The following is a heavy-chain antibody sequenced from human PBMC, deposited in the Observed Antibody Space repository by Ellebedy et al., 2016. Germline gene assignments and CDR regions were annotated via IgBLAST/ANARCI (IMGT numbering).Heavy chain of an antibody. J-gene: IGHJ4*02. CDR1: GFTFNNYY. CDR3: ARTYWNDEMY. D-gene: IGHD1-1*01. Sequence: GGSLRLSCAASGFTFNNYYMTWIRQAPGKGLEWVSYISSSGNTVDYADSVKGRFTISRDNAKNSLYLQMNSLRAEDTAVYYCARTYWNDEMYWGQGTLVTVSS. V-gene: IGHV3-11*01. CDR2: ISSSGNTV.